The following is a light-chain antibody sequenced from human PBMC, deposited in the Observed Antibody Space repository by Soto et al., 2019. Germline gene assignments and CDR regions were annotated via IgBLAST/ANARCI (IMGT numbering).Light chain of an antibody. CDR3: QQSYSTPLT. J-gene: IGKJ4*01. CDR2: AAS. Sequence: DIQMTQSPSSLSASVGDRVTITCRASQSISSYLNGYQQKPGKAPKLLIYAASSLQSGVPSRFSGSGSGTDFTLTISSLQPEDSATYYCQQSYSTPLTFGGGTKVEIK. V-gene: IGKV1-39*01. CDR1: QSISSY.